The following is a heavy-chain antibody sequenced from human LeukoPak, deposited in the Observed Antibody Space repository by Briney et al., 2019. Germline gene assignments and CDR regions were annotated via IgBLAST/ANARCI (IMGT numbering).Heavy chain of an antibody. D-gene: IGHD1/OR15-1a*01. CDR1: GFTFGSYA. CDR2: ISGSGGST. J-gene: IGHJ4*02. Sequence: GGSLRLSCAASGFTFGSYAMNWVRQAPGKGLEWVSAISGSGGSTYYADSVKGRFTISRDNSKNTLYLQMNSLRAEDTALYYCAKASYNWDNFDYWGQGTLVTVSS. V-gene: IGHV3-23*01. CDR3: AKASYNWDNFDY.